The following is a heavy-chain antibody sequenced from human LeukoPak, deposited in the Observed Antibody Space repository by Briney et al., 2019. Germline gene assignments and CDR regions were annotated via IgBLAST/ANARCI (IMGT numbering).Heavy chain of an antibody. CDR3: ARVVVLRFLEWSIPNYFDY. CDR1: GGSISSGDYY. CDR2: IYYSGST. D-gene: IGHD3-3*01. J-gene: IGHJ4*02. Sequence: PSQTLSLTCTVSGGSISSGDYYWSWIRQPPGKGLEWIGYIYYSGSTYYNPSLKSRVTISVDTSKNQFSLKLSSVTAADTAVYYCARVVVLRFLEWSIPNYFDYWGQGTLVTVSS. V-gene: IGHV4-30-4*01.